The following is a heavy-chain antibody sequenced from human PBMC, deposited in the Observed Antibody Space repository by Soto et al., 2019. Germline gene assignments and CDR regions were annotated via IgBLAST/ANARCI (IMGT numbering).Heavy chain of an antibody. V-gene: IGHV3-23*01. Sequence: EVQLLESGGGLVQPGGSLRLSCAASGFTFSNYAMSWVRQAPGKGLEWVSGISGSDDGTFYADSVKGRFTVSRDNSKNTLYLQMTSVRAEDTAVYYCAKGPYSGSSYNWFGPWGQGILVTVSS. J-gene: IGHJ5*02. CDR3: AKGPYSGSSYNWFGP. CDR2: ISGSDDGT. D-gene: IGHD6-13*01. CDR1: GFTFSNYA.